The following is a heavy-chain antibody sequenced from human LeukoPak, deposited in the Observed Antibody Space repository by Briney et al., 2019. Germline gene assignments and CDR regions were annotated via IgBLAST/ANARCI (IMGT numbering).Heavy chain of an antibody. CDR1: GITFSSYS. J-gene: IGHJ4*02. CDR2: ISAGGDTT. Sequence: PGGSLRLSCAASGITFSSYSMNWVRQAPGKGLEWVSAISAGGDTTLYADSVKGRFTISRDNSRNTLYLQMNNLRAEDTAIYHCARWIYYFDSWGQGTLVTVSS. V-gene: IGHV3-23*01. CDR3: ARWIYYFDS. D-gene: IGHD5-12*01.